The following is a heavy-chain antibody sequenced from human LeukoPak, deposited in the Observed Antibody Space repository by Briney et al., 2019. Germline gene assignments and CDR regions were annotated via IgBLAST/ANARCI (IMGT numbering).Heavy chain of an antibody. CDR2: IYYSGTT. D-gene: IGHD1-26*01. V-gene: IGHV4-59*01. J-gene: IGHJ4*02. Sequence: PSETLSLTCSVSGGSIRYYYWSWIRQPPGKGLEWIGYIYYSGTTNYNPSLKSRVTISIDTSKNQFSLKLSSATAADTAVYYCATSIVGATKFLDYWGQGTLVTVSS. CDR3: ATSIVGATKFLDY. CDR1: GGSIRYYY.